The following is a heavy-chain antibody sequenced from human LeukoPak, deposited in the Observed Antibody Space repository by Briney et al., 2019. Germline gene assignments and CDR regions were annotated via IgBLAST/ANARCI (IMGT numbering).Heavy chain of an antibody. Sequence: PGGSLRLSCVASGFTFDDYGMSWVRQAPGKGLEWVANIDQDGREKYYVDSVKGRFTISRDNAKNSLYLQMNSLRAEDTAVYYCARENGFDYWGQGTLVTVSS. CDR3: ARENGFDY. D-gene: IGHD2-8*01. CDR1: GFTFDDYG. J-gene: IGHJ4*02. V-gene: IGHV3-7*01. CDR2: IDQDGREK.